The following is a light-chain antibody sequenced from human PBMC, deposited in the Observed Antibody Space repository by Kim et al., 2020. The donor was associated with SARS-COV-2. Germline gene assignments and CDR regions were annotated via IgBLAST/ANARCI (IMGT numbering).Light chain of an antibody. V-gene: IGKV3-15*01. CDR3: QQYNRWPLT. J-gene: IGKJ4*01. CDR2: DKS. CDR1: QCITSF. Sequence: EIVMTQFAAPLSVSPGERATLSCRGSQCITSFLAWYQHKPGQAPRLLMYDKSTRATGIPARFSGSGSGTEFTLTISSLQSEDFAVYYCQQYNRWPLTFGGGTKVDIK.